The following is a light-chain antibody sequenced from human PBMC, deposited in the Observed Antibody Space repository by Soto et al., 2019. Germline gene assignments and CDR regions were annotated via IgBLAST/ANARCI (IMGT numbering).Light chain of an antibody. Sequence: IHMTHFPSTLSASVKYSVTITFLASQSISRYLNWYQQKPGKAPKLLIYAASSLLGGVPSRFSGSGSGTDFTLTISSLQPEDFAIYYCQQSYSSPQTFGQGTKVDIK. J-gene: IGKJ1*01. CDR2: AAS. CDR3: QQSYSSPQT. CDR1: QSISRY. V-gene: IGKV1-39*01.